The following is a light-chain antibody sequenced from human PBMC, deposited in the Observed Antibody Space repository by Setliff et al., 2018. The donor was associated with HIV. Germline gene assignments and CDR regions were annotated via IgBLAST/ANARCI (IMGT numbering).Light chain of an antibody. Sequence: QSALAQPASVSGSLGQSITMSCTGTSRDVGGHNYVSWYQQHPGKAPKLMIYDVSNRPSGVSNRFSGSKSGNTASLTISGLQAEDEADYHCSSYTSTTPLYVFGTGTKVTVL. CDR3: SSYTSTTPLYV. V-gene: IGLV2-14*03. J-gene: IGLJ1*01. CDR1: SRDVGGHNY. CDR2: DVS.